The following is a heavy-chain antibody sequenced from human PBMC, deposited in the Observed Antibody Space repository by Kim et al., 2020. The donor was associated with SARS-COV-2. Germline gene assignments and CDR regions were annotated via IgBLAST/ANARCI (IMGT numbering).Heavy chain of an antibody. CDR3: ARRAIWCGESLDY. D-gene: IGHD3-10*01. J-gene: IGHJ4*02. Sequence: SPSLRGEVTISDDKSSSTAYLQWSSLRASDTAMYYCARRAIWCGESLDYWGPGTLVTVSS. V-gene: IGHV5-51*01.